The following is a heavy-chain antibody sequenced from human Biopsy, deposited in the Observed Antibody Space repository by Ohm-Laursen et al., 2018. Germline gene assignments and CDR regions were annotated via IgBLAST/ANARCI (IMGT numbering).Heavy chain of an antibody. V-gene: IGHV4-4*07. J-gene: IGHJ3*01. CDR3: ARLGNFWNAEDGLDL. CDR2: IYTSGST. D-gene: IGHD3-3*01. CDR1: GASISSYY. Sequence: SDTLSLTCTVSGASISSYYWTWIRQPAGKGLEWIGRIYTSGSTNYIPSLKSRVTMSVDTSKNQFSLKLTSLTAADTAVYFCARLGNFWNAEDGLDLWGLGTMVTVSS.